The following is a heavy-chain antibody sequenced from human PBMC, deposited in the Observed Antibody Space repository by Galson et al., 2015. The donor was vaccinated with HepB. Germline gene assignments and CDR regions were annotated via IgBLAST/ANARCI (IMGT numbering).Heavy chain of an antibody. D-gene: IGHD3-22*01. CDR1: GYTFTSYY. CDR3: ARDQRAADSSGHPTYYFDY. V-gene: IGHV1-46*01. Sequence: SVKVSCKASGYTFTSYYMHWVRQAPGQGLEWMGIINPSGGSTSYAQKFQGRVTMTRDTSTSTVYMELSSLRSEDTAVYYCARDQRAADSSGHPTYYFDYWGQGTLVTVSS. J-gene: IGHJ4*02. CDR2: INPSGGST.